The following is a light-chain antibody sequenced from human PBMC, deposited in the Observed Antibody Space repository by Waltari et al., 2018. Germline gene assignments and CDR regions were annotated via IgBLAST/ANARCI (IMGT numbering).Light chain of an antibody. Sequence: DIQMTQSPSSLSASVGDRVTITCRASQSISSYLNWYQQKPGKAPKRLIYAASSLQSGVPSRFSGSGSGTDFTLTISSLQPEDFATYYCQQSYSTPQTCGQGTKVEIK. CDR3: QQSYSTPQT. J-gene: IGKJ1*01. CDR2: AAS. CDR1: QSISSY. V-gene: IGKV1-39*01.